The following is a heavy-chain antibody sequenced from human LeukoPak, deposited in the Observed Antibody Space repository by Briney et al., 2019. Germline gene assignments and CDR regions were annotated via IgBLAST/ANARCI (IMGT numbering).Heavy chain of an antibody. D-gene: IGHD5-18*01. CDR2: ISSSGSTI. V-gene: IGHV3-48*04. CDR3: ARDCESGYSYGLC. Sequence: PGGSLRLSCAASGFTFSSYAMSWVRQAPGKGLEWVSYISSSGSTIYYADSVKGRFTISRDNAKSSLYLQMNSLRVEDTAVYYCARDCESGYSYGLCWGQGTLVTVSS. J-gene: IGHJ4*02. CDR1: GFTFSSYA.